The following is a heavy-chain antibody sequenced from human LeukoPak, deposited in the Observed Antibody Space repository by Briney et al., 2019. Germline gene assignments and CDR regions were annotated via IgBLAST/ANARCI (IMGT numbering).Heavy chain of an antibody. D-gene: IGHD3-10*01. CDR1: GGTFSSYA. CDR2: INPSGGST. V-gene: IGHV1-46*03. Sequence: GASVKVSCKASGGTFSSYAISWVRQAPRQGLEWMGIINPSGGSTSYAQKFQGRVTMTRDTSTSTVYMELSSLRSEDTAVYYCARGGITMVRGVILSPFDYWGQGTLVTVSS. CDR3: ARGGITMVRGVILSPFDY. J-gene: IGHJ4*02.